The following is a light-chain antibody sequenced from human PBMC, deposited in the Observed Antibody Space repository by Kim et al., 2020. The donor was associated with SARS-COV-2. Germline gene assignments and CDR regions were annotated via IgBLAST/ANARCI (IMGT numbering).Light chain of an antibody. V-gene: IGKV3-11*01. CDR1: QSVSSY. Sequence: APGERATLSCRASQSVSSYLAWYQQKPGQAPRLLIYDASNRATGIPARFSGSGSGTDFTLTISSLEPEDFAVYYCQQRSNWPPYTFGQGTKLEI. J-gene: IGKJ2*01. CDR2: DAS. CDR3: QQRSNWPPYT.